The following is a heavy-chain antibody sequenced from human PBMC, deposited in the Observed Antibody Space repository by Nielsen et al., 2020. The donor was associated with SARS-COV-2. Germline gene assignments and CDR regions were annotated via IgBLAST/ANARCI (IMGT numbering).Heavy chain of an antibody. J-gene: IGHJ4*02. CDR1: GFTFDDYA. CDR2: ISWNSGSI. V-gene: IGHV3-9*01. D-gene: IGHD6-13*01. Sequence: GGSLRLSCAASGFTFDDYAMHWVRQAPGKGLEWVSGISWNSGSIGYADSVKGRFTISRDNAKNSLYLQMNSLRAEDTALYYCAKDGAAALKFDFDYWGQGTLVTVSS. CDR3: AKDGAAALKFDFDY.